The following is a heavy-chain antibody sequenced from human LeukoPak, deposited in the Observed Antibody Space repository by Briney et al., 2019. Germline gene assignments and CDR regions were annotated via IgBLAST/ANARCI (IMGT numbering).Heavy chain of an antibody. V-gene: IGHV1-69*05. Sequence: ASVKVSCKASGGTFSSYAISWVRQAPGQGLEWMGRIIPIFGTANYAQKLQGRVTMTTDTSTSTAYMELRSLRSDDTAMYYCARDGLGFGELSYYYMDVWGKGTTVTVSS. CDR3: ARDGLGFGELSYYYMDV. CDR2: IIPIFGTA. J-gene: IGHJ6*03. D-gene: IGHD3-10*01. CDR1: GGTFSSYA.